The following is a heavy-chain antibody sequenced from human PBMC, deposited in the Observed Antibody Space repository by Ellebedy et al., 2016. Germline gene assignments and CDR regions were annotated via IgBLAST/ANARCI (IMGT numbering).Heavy chain of an antibody. CDR2: IYWNDDK. Sequence: SGPTLVKPTQTLTLTCTFSGFSLSTSGVCVGWIRQPPGKAPEWLGFIYWNDDKRFSPSLRSRLTITKDTSKNQVVLTMTNMDPVDTATYYCAHRTTVTAVDYWGQGTLVTVSS. V-gene: IGHV2-5*01. CDR1: GFSLSTSGVC. D-gene: IGHD4-11*01. J-gene: IGHJ4*02. CDR3: AHRTTVTAVDY.